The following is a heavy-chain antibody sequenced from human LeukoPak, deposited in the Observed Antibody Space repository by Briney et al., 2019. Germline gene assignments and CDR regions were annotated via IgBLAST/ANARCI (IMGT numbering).Heavy chain of an antibody. CDR2: ISNSGYT. V-gene: IGHV4-59*01. J-gene: IGHJ4*02. Sequence: PSETLSLTCTVSGAAIRSYYWSWIRQAPGKRLEWVGVISNSGYTSYSPSLKSRVPISVDTSKSQFSLRLTSMTVADTAIYFCARGRNDNGGMFFDSWAQGTLVTVSS. CDR3: ARGRNDNGGMFFDS. CDR1: GAAIRSYY. D-gene: IGHD4-23*01.